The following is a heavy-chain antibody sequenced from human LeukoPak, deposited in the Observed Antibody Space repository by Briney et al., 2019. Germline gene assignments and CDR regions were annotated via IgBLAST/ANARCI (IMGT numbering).Heavy chain of an antibody. CDR1: GFTFNEYA. CDR3: ARSSQHVGEPTGSFDY. D-gene: IGHD3-10*01. J-gene: IGHJ4*02. Sequence: QSGGSLRLSCTASGFTFNEYAMHWVRQAPGKGLEWVSLIRWDGGSTSYVDSVKGRFTISRDNSKNSLYLQMNSLRTEDTAFYYCARSSQHVGEPTGSFDYWGQGTLVTVSS. V-gene: IGHV3-43D*03. CDR2: IRWDGGST.